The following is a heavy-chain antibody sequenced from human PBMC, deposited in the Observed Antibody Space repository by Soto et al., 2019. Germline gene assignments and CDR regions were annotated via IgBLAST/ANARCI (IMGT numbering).Heavy chain of an antibody. Sequence: EVQLVESGGDLVQPGGSLRLSCVASGFTFSDHYMDWVRQAPGKGLEWVGRSRNKAASYTTEYAASVKGRLTISRDDSDNSLHLQTNSLRVGDNVLYYCSRRHYGWGRAGAYWVQGIMVTV. CDR2: SRNKAASYTT. CDR3: SRRHYGWGRAGAY. J-gene: IGHJ4*02. V-gene: IGHV3-72*01. CDR1: GFTFSDHY. D-gene: IGHD3-10*01.